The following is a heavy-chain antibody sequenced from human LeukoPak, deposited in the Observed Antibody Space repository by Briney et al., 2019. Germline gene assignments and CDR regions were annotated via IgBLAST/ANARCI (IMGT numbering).Heavy chain of an antibody. CDR2: IYHSGST. V-gene: IGHV4-4*02. D-gene: IGHD1-1*01. Sequence: PSGTLSLTCAVSGGSISSSNWWSWIRQPPGKGLEWIGEIYHSGSTNYNPSLKSRVTISVDTSKNQFSLKLSSVTAADTAVYYCARGVQLERFDYWGQGTLVTVSS. J-gene: IGHJ4*02. CDR1: GGSISSSNW. CDR3: ARGVQLERFDY.